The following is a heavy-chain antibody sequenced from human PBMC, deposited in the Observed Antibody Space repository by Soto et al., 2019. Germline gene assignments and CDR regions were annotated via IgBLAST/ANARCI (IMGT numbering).Heavy chain of an antibody. V-gene: IGHV3-74*01. J-gene: IGHJ6*03. D-gene: IGHD2-15*01. CDR1: GFTFSNYW. CDR3: ARGDCVGSTCYSLAGSFYYYMDV. Sequence: EVQLVESGGGLVQPGGSLRLSCAASGFTFSNYWMYWVRQAPGTGMVWVSRINSDGSVSSYADSVKGRLTISRDTVKNTLDLQMDSLRAEDTAVYYCARGDCVGSTCYSLAGSFYYYMDVWCKGTTVTFFS. CDR2: INSDGSVS.